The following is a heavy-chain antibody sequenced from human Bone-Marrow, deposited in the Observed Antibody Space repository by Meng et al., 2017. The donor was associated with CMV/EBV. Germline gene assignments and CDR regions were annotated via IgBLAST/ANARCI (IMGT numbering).Heavy chain of an antibody. J-gene: IGHJ4*02. V-gene: IGHV1-18*01. Sequence: ASVKVSCKASGYTFTSYGISWVRQAPGQGLEWMGWISAYNGNTNYAQKLQGRVTMTTDISTSTAYMELRSLRSDDTAVYYCAREGDFQTYYYDSSGYLGFDYWGQGTLVTVSS. CDR2: ISAYNGNT. CDR3: AREGDFQTYYYDSSGYLGFDY. D-gene: IGHD3-22*01. CDR1: GYTFTSYG.